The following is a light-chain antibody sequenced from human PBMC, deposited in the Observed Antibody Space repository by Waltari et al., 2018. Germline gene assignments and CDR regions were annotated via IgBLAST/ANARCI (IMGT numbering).Light chain of an antibody. CDR2: DVS. CDR3: FSYAGSNSFA. Sequence: QSALTQPASVSGSPGQSITVSCLGTSNDIGSSNFVSWFQQHPGRAPKLMIYDVSERPLGVSNRFSGSKSGNTASLTISGLQAEDEADYYCFSYAGSNSFAFGGGTRVTVL. J-gene: IGLJ2*01. CDR1: SNDIGSSNF. V-gene: IGLV2-23*02.